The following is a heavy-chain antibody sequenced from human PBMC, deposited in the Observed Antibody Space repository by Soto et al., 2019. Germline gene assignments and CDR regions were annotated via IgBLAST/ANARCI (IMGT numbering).Heavy chain of an antibody. V-gene: IGHV3-23*01. J-gene: IGHJ4*02. CDR1: GFTFSNYA. CDR2: IYGSGGST. Sequence: PGGSLRLSCAASGFTFSNYAMSWVRQAPGEGLEWVSAIYGSGGSTYYADSVKGRFTISRDNSKNTLYLQMNSLRPEDTAIYYCAKPNLYCSSTSCYDYWGQGTLVTVSS. D-gene: IGHD2-2*01. CDR3: AKPNLYCSSTSCYDY.